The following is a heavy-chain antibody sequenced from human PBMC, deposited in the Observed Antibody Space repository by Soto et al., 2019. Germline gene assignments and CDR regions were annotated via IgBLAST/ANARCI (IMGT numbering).Heavy chain of an antibody. CDR2: TYYRSKWYN. Sequence: SQTLSLTCAISGDSVSSNSAAWNWIRQSPSRGLEWLGRTYYRSKWYNDYAVSVKSRITINPDTSKNQFSLQLNSVTPEDTAVYYCARVQIPAVATPGGMDVWGQGTTVTVSS. D-gene: IGHD6-19*01. J-gene: IGHJ6*02. V-gene: IGHV6-1*01. CDR1: GDSVSSNSAA. CDR3: ARVQIPAVATPGGMDV.